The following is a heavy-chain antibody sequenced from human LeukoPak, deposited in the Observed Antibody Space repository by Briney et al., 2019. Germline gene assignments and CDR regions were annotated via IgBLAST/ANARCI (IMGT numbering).Heavy chain of an antibody. CDR2: IYYSGST. V-gene: IGHV4-61*08. CDR1: GGSISSGGYY. J-gene: IGHJ4*02. Sequence: SETLSLTCTVSGGSISSGGYYWSWIRQPPGKGLEWIGYIYYSGSTNYNPSLKSRVTISVDTSKNQFSLKLSSVTAADTAVYYCARGRRGELLLYQGGYFDYWGQGTLVTVSS. CDR3: ARGRRGELLLYQGGYFDY. D-gene: IGHD2-2*02.